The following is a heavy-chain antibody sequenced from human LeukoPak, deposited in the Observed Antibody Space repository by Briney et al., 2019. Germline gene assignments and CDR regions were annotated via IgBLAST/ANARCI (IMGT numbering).Heavy chain of an antibody. CDR1: GGSFSGYY. D-gene: IGHD3-22*01. V-gene: IGHV4-34*01. CDR3: ARGRLRYYDSSGYYSRPLAV. CDR2: INHSGST. J-gene: IGHJ6*04. Sequence: PSETLSLTCAVYGGSFSGYYWSWIRQPPGKGLEWIGEINHSGSTNYNPSLKSRVTISVDTSKNQFSLKLSSVTAADTAVYYCARGRLRYYDSSGYYSRPLAVWGKGTTVTVSS.